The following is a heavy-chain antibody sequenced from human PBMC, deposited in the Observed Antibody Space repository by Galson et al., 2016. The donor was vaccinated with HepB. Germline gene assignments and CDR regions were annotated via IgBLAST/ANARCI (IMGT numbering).Heavy chain of an antibody. CDR3: ARWGAGFGELGL. D-gene: IGHD3-10*01. CDR2: ISGSGATT. CDR1: GFSFSSKA. Sequence: SLRLSCAASGFSFSSKAMSWVRQAPGKGLDWVSSISGSGATTYYADSVGGRLTISRDNGKNTLYLQLNSLRGEDTAVYCCARWGAGFGELGLWGQGTLVTVSS. J-gene: IGHJ1*01. V-gene: IGHV3-23*01.